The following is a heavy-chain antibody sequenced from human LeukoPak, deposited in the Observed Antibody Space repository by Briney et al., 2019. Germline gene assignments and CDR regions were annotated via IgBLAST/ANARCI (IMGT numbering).Heavy chain of an antibody. Sequence: ASVKVSCKASGYTLTNHYMYWVRQAPGQGLEWMGIIHPSGDRTSYAQKFQGRVTMTSDTSTSTVYMELSSLRSEDTAVYYCARVPEAGYNSDYWGQGTLVTVSA. V-gene: IGHV1-46*01. CDR2: IHPSGDRT. CDR3: ARVPEAGYNSDY. CDR1: GYTLTNHY. D-gene: IGHD5-24*01. J-gene: IGHJ4*02.